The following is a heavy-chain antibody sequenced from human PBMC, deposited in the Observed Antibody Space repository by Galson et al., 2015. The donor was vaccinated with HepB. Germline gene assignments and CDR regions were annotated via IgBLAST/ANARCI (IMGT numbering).Heavy chain of an antibody. CDR2: ISYDGSNK. CDR1: GFTFSSYA. V-gene: IGHV3-30-3*01. CDR3: ARYGSGSYNRDPFDY. J-gene: IGHJ4*02. D-gene: IGHD3-10*01. Sequence: SLRLSCAASGFTFSSYAMSWVRQAPGKGLEWVAVISYDGSNKYYADSVKGRFTISRDNSKNTLYLQMNSLRAEDTAVYYCARYGSGSYNRDPFDYWGQGTLVTVSS.